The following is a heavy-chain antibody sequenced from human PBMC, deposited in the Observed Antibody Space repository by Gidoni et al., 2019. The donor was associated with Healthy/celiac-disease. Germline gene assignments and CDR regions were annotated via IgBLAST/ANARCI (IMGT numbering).Heavy chain of an antibody. CDR2: ISSSSRYI. CDR1: GFTFSNYS. D-gene: IGHD2-2*02. Sequence: EVQLVESGGGLVKPGGSLRLSCAASGFTFSNYSMNWVRQAQGKGLEWVSSISSSSRYIYYADSVKGRFTISRDNAKNSLYLQMNSLRAEDTAVYYCARVGGYCSSTSCYIYYYGMDVWGQGTTVTVSS. J-gene: IGHJ6*02. V-gene: IGHV3-21*01. CDR3: ARVGGYCSSTSCYIYYYGMDV.